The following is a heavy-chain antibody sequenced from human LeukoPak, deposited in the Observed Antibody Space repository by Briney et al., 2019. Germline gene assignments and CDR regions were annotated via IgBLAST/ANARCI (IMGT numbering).Heavy chain of an antibody. V-gene: IGHV4-59*01. CDR3: ASPPFRGDGYARRYYYGMDV. D-gene: IGHD5-24*01. Sequence: SETLSLTCTVSGGSISTYYWSWIRQPPGKGLEWIGYIYYSGSTNYNPSLKSRVTISVDTSKNQFSLKQISVTAADTAVYYCASPPFRGDGYARRYYYGMDVWGQGTTVTVSS. CDR2: IYYSGST. J-gene: IGHJ6*02. CDR1: GGSISTYY.